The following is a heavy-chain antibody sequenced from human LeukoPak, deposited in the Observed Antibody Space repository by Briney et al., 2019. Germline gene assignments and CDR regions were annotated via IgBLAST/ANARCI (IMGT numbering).Heavy chain of an antibody. CDR1: GFTFSRYG. D-gene: IGHD3-10*01. CDR2: ISYDGSNK. Sequence: GRSLRLSCAASGFTFSRYGLHWVHQAPGKGLEWVAVISYDGSNKYYADSVKGRFTISRDNSKNTLYLQMNSLRAEDTAVYYCARAQSYYYGSGSYLVYWGQGTLVTVSS. CDR3: ARAQSYYYGSGSYLVY. V-gene: IGHV3-30*03. J-gene: IGHJ4*02.